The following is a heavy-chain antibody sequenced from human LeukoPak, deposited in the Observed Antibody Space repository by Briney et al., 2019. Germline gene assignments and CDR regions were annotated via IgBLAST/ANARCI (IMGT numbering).Heavy chain of an antibody. J-gene: IGHJ6*02. Sequence: GGSLRLSCAASGFTFSDYYMNWIRQAPGKGLEWVSYISSGGSTIYYADSVKGRFTISRDNAKNSLYLQMNSLRADDTAVYYCTGRRGAFYYGMDVWGQGTTVTVSS. CDR3: TGRRGAFYYGMDV. V-gene: IGHV3-11*01. CDR1: GFTFSDYY. CDR2: ISSGGSTI.